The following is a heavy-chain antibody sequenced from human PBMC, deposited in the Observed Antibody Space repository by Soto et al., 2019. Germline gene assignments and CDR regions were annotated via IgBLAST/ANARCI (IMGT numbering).Heavy chain of an antibody. J-gene: IGHJ5*02. CDR1: GGSISSGGYY. V-gene: IGHV4-31*01. Sequence: QVQLQESGPGLVKPSQTLSLTCTVSGGSISSGGYYWSWIRQHPGKGLEWIGYIYYSGSTYYNPSLKRQVTISGDTSKNQFSLKLSSVTAADTAVYYCARAEGDYVWGSYGWFDPRGQGTLVTVSS. CDR2: IYYSGST. D-gene: IGHD3-16*01. CDR3: ARAEGDYVWGSYGWFDP.